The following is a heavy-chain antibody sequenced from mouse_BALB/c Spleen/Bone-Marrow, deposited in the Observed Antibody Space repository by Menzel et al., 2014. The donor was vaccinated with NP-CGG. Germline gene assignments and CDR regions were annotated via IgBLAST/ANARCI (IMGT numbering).Heavy chain of an antibody. D-gene: IGHD2-4*01. CDR1: GYSFTGYY. CDR2: ISCYNGAT. V-gene: IGHV1S34*01. J-gene: IGHJ4*01. Sequence: LVKTGASVKISYKASGYSFTGYYMHWVEQSHGKSLEWIGYISCYNGATRYNQKFKGKATFTVDTSSSTAHMQFNSLTSEDSAVYFCARGGTMISTDAMDYWGQGTSVTVSS. CDR3: ARGGTMISTDAMDY.